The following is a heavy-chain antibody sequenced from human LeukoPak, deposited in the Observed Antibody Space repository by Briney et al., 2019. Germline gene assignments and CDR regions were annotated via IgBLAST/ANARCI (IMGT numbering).Heavy chain of an antibody. Sequence: VASVKASCKASGYTFTGYYMHWVRQAPGQGLEWMGWINPNSGGTNYAQKFQGRVTMTRDTSISTAYMELSRLRSDDTAVYYCARDPRRDGYNYYYYYMDVWGKGTTVTVSS. CDR2: INPNSGGT. J-gene: IGHJ6*03. V-gene: IGHV1-2*02. D-gene: IGHD5-24*01. CDR3: ARDPRRDGYNYYYYYMDV. CDR1: GYTFTGYY.